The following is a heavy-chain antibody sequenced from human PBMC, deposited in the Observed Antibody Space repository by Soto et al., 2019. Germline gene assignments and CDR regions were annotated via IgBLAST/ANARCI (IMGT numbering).Heavy chain of an antibody. Sequence: PGGSLRLSCVVSGLIFRREAWSWVRQAPGKGLEWVAGIPVIGEDRYYADSVQGRFTISRDNFKSTLYLQMNTLRAEDAAVYYCARAPTTRGYYYGMDVWGQGTTVTVSS. J-gene: IGHJ6*02. CDR1: GLIFRREA. V-gene: IGHV3-23*01. D-gene: IGHD4-17*01. CDR2: IPVIGEDR. CDR3: ARAPTTRGYYYGMDV.